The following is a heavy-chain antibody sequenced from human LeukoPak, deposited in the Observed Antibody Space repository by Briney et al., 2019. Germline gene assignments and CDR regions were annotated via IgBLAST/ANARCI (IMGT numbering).Heavy chain of an antibody. Sequence: ASVKVSCKASGCTFISYGITWVRQTPGQGLEWLGWISAYNGNIDYAQKLQGRVTLTTDTSTSTAYMEVRSLRSDDTAVYYCASMSGYYPSYYFDYWGQGTLVTVSS. V-gene: IGHV1-18*01. CDR2: ISAYNGNI. CDR3: ASMSGYYPSYYFDY. D-gene: IGHD3-3*01. J-gene: IGHJ4*02. CDR1: GCTFISYG.